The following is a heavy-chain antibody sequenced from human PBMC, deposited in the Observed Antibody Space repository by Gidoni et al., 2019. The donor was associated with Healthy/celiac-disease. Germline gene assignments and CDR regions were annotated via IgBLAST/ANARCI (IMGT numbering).Heavy chain of an antibody. CDR1: DGSISSYY. J-gene: IGHJ4*02. V-gene: IGHV4-59*01. CDR2: IYYSGST. Sequence: QSPLQESGPGLVKPSETLSLTRTVSDGSISSYYWSWIRQPPGKGLEWIGYIYYSGSTNYTPSLKSRVTISVDTSKNQFSLKLSSVTAADTAGYYCARGASTTGTTPLDYWGQGTLVTVSS. D-gene: IGHD1-1*01. CDR3: ARGASTTGTTPLDY.